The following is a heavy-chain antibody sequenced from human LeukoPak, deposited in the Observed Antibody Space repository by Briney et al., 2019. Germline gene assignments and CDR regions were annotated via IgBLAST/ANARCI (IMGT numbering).Heavy chain of an antibody. J-gene: IGHJ4*02. V-gene: IGHV3-30*02. D-gene: IGHD2-15*01. CDR1: GFTFSFYG. CDR2: IQYDGSYK. CDR3: AKTSDQLLYSKFDF. Sequence: GGSLRLSCATSGFTFSFYGMHWVRQAPGKGLEWVAFIQYDGSYKFYADSVQGRFSISRDNSKNTLFLQMNSLRTEDTAVYYCAKTSDQLLYSKFDFWGQGALVTVSS.